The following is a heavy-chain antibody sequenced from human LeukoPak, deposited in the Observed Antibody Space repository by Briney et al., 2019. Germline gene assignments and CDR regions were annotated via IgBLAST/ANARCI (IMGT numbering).Heavy chain of an antibody. CDR2: ISGSGGST. CDR1: GFTFSSFA. Sequence: GGSLRLSCAASGFTFSSFAMSWVRQAPGKGLEWVSAISGSGGSTYYADSVKGRFTISRDNSKNTLYLQMNSQRAEDTAVYYCAIHSSGWYFDYWGQGTLVTVSS. CDR3: AIHSSGWYFDY. V-gene: IGHV3-23*01. J-gene: IGHJ4*02. D-gene: IGHD6-19*01.